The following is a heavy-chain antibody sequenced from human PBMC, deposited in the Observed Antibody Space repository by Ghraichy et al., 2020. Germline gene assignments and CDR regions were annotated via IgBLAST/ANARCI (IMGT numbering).Heavy chain of an antibody. D-gene: IGHD1-7*01. Sequence: GGSLRLSCAASGFTFSSYAMSWVRQAPGKGLEWVSAISGSGGSTYYADSVKGRFTISRDNSKNTLYLQMNSLRAEDTAVYYCAKDPHNWNYHVGYYYGMDVWGQGTTVTVSS. CDR3: AKDPHNWNYHVGYYYGMDV. CDR2: ISGSGGST. CDR1: GFTFSSYA. V-gene: IGHV3-23*01. J-gene: IGHJ6*02.